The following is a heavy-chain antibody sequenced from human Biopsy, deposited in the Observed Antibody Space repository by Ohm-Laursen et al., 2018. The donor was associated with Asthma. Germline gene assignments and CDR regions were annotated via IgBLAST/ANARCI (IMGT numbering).Heavy chain of an antibody. D-gene: IGHD6-13*01. CDR2: VHSSGST. V-gene: IGHV4-59*01. CDR3: ARATSTWSQSGPHFFDH. Sequence: TLSLTCTVSPGSINDYYWNWIRQFPGKGLEWIGYVHSSGSTRFNPSLKSRITVSVDTSVDQVSLKLSSVSAADTAIYYCARATSTWSQSGPHFFDHWGPGTLVTVSS. J-gene: IGHJ5*02. CDR1: PGSINDYY.